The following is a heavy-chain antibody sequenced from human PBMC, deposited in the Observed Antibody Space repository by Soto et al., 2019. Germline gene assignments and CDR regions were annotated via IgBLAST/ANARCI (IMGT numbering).Heavy chain of an antibody. V-gene: IGHV4-59*12. Sequence: KGLEWIGYIYYSGSTNYNPSLNSRVTISIDTSKNQFSLKLSSVTAADTAVYYCARVAKLMYDASLLTRRCCTLSAFLLHRSPDL. J-gene: IGHJ2*01. D-gene: IGHD2-8*01. CDR3: ARVAKLMYDASLLTRRCCTLSAFLLHRSPDL. CDR2: IYYSGST.